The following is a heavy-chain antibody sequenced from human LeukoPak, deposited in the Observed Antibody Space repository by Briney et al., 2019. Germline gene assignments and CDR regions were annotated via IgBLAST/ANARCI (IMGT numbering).Heavy chain of an antibody. V-gene: IGHV4-4*07. J-gene: IGHJ6*03. CDR1: DDSITIYY. D-gene: IGHD2-2*01. Sequence: PSETLSLTCTVSDDSITIYYWTWIRQPAGKGLEWIGRIYTSGSTNYNPSLKSRVTMSVDTSKNQFSLKLSSVTAADTAVYYCARLYQLRYYYYMDVWGKGTTVTISS. CDR3: ARLYQLRYYYYMDV. CDR2: IYTSGST.